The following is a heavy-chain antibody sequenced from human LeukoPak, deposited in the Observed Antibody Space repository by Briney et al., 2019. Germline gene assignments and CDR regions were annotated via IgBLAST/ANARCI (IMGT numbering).Heavy chain of an antibody. CDR3: ARYYYDSSGYYYVWFDP. V-gene: IGHV4-38-2*01. J-gene: IGHJ5*02. CDR2: IYHSGST. D-gene: IGHD3-22*01. CDR1: GYSISSGYY. Sequence: PSEILSLTCAVSGYSISSGYYWGWIRQPPGKGLEWIGSIYHSGSTYYNPSLKSRVTISVDTSKNQFSLKLSSVTAADTAVYYCARYYYDSSGYYYVWFDPWGQGTLVTVSS.